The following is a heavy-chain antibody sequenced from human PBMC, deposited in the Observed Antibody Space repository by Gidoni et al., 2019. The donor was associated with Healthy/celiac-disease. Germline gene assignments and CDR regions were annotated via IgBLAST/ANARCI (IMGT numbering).Heavy chain of an antibody. D-gene: IGHD3-22*01. J-gene: IGHJ5*02. V-gene: IGHV3-30*18. Sequence: QLQLVASGGGVVQPGRSLLLSCAASGFTFSRYVMHWVRQAPGKGLEGVAIMAYDGSNKDYADSVKGRFTISRDNYKNTMYLQMNSLRAEDTAVYYCAKHGISYDSSGYPIHPWGQGTLVTVSS. CDR1: GFTFSRYV. CDR2: MAYDGSNK. CDR3: AKHGISYDSSGYPIHP.